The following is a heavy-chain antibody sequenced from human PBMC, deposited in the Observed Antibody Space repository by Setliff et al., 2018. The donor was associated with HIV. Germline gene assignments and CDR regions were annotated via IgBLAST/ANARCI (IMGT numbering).Heavy chain of an antibody. CDR3: VRSIHGGGGEPFDT. CDR2: IYYVGWS. J-gene: IGHJ5*02. Sequence: PSETLSLTCTVSGGSYIGSSFQSTWIRQPAGKGLQWIGRIYYVGWSKYNPSLEDRVTMSVDTSNNQFSLSLTSVTAADTAVYYCVRSIHGGGGEPFDTWGQGILVTVSS. V-gene: IGHV4-61*10. D-gene: IGHD2-15*01. CDR1: GGSYIGSSFQ.